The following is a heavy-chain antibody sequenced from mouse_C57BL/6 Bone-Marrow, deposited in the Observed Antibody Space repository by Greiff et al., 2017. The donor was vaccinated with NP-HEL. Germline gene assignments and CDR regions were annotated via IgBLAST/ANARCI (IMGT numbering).Heavy chain of an antibody. Sequence: QVQLKESGAELARPGASVKLSCKASGYPFTSYGISWVKQRTGQGLEWIGEIYPRSGNTYYNEKFKGKATLTADKSSSTAYMELRSLTSEDSAVYCGARFDPNDYDEGYWGQGTTLTVSS. CDR3: ARFDPNDYDEGY. CDR2: IYPRSGNT. V-gene: IGHV1-81*01. D-gene: IGHD2-4*01. CDR1: GYPFTSYG. J-gene: IGHJ2*01.